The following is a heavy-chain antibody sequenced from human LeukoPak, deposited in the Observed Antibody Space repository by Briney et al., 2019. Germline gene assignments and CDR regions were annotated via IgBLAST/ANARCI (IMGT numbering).Heavy chain of an antibody. D-gene: IGHD1-26*01. J-gene: IGHJ5*02. CDR2: IYYSGST. Sequence: SETLSPTCTVSGGSISSYYWSWIRQPPGKGLEWIGYIYYSGSTNYNPSLKSRVTISVDTSKNQFSLKLSSVTAADTAVYYCARVTSEWELRGSLDPWGQGTLVTVSS. V-gene: IGHV4-59*01. CDR3: ARVTSEWELRGSLDP. CDR1: GGSISSYY.